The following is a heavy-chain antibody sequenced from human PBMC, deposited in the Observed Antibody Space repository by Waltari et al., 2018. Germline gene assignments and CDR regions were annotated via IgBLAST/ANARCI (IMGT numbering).Heavy chain of an antibody. J-gene: IGHJ6*02. CDR2: IYYSGST. CDR1: GGSISSSSYY. V-gene: IGHV4-39*07. CDR3: ARAFRGTIPYYYYGMDV. Sequence: QLQLQESGPGLVKPSETLSLTCTVSGGSISSSSYYWGWIRQPPGKGLEWIGSIYYSGSTYYNPSLKSRVTISVDTSKNQFSLKLSSVTAADTAVYYCARAFRGTIPYYYYGMDVWGQGTTVTVSS. D-gene: IGHD2-2*01.